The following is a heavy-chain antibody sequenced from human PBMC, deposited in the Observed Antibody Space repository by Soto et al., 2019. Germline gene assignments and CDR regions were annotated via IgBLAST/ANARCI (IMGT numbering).Heavy chain of an antibody. CDR3: VRTSLVVAAATREDY. CDR2: INSDGSST. D-gene: IGHD2-15*01. V-gene: IGHV3-74*01. J-gene: IGHJ4*02. CDR1: GFTFSSYW. Sequence: VQLVESGGGLVQLGESLRLSCAASGFTFSSYWMHWVRQAPGKGLVWVSRINSDGSSTSYAGSVKGRFTISRDNAKNTLYLHMNSLRAEDTAVYYCVRTSLVVAAATREDYWGQGTLVTVSS.